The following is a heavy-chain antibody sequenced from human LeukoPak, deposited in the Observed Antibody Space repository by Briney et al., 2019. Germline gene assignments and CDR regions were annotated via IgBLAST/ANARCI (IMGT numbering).Heavy chain of an antibody. Sequence: GGSLRLSCAASGFTFSSYGMSWVRQAPGKVLEWFSSISGSGTNTYYADSVKGRFTISRDNSRNLLFLQMSSLRVEDTAVYYCAKRRHYYGSGDYYRDPWGQGTLVTVSS. J-gene: IGHJ5*02. CDR2: ISGSGTNT. D-gene: IGHD3-10*01. CDR1: GFTFSSYG. V-gene: IGHV3-23*01. CDR3: AKRRHYYGSGDYYRDP.